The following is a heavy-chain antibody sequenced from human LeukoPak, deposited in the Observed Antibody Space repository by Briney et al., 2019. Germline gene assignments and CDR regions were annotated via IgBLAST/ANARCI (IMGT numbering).Heavy chain of an antibody. J-gene: IGHJ4*02. Sequence: PGGSLRLSCAVSGFTFSDYYMSWIRQAPGKGLEWVSYISSGGSTISHADFVKGRFTISRDNSKNTLYLQMNSLRAEDTAVYYCARYYYGSGSQRYFDYWGQGTLVTVSS. CDR1: GFTFSDYY. V-gene: IGHV3-11*04. CDR3: ARYYYGSGSQRYFDY. CDR2: ISSGGSTI. D-gene: IGHD3-10*01.